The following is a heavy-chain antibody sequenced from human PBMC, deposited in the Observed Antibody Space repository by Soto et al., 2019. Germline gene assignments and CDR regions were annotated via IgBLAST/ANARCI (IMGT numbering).Heavy chain of an antibody. J-gene: IGHJ4*02. V-gene: IGHV1-58*01. CDR2: IVVGSGNT. D-gene: IGHD3-16*02. CDR1: GFTFTSSA. CDR3: AADLIAFGGVIVIGGDY. Sequence: QMQLVQSGPEVKKPGTSVKVSCKASGFTFTSSAVQWVRQARGQRLEWIGWIVVGSGNTNYAQKFQERVTITRDMSTSTAYMELSRLRSADTAVYYCAADLIAFGGVIVIGGDYWGQGTLVTVSS.